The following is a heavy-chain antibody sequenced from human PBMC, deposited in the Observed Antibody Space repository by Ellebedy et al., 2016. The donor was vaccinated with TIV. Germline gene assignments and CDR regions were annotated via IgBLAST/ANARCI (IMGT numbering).Heavy chain of an antibody. Sequence: GESLKISCTGSGYKFPTTRIGWVRQMPGKGLEWMGIIYPGDSHARYSPSFQGQVTISADNSISTAYLQWSSLKASDTAIYYCARHGGSYYGPGTYPHYWGRGTLVTVSS. CDR1: GYKFPTTR. D-gene: IGHD3-10*01. CDR3: ARHGGSYYGPGTYPHY. J-gene: IGHJ4*02. V-gene: IGHV5-51*01. CDR2: IYPGDSHA.